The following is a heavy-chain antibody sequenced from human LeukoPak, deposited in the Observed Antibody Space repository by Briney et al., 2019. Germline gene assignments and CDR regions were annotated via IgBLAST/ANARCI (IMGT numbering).Heavy chain of an antibody. CDR3: AEDYSHDYGDYPFDY. V-gene: IGHV3-23*01. D-gene: IGHD4-17*01. Sequence: GGSLRLSCAAPGFTFSSYAMSWVRQAPGKGLEWVSAISGSGGSTYYADSVKGRFTISRDNSKNTLYLQMNSLRAEDTAVYYCAEDYSHDYGDYPFDYWGQGTLVTVSS. J-gene: IGHJ4*02. CDR2: ISGSGGST. CDR1: GFTFSSYA.